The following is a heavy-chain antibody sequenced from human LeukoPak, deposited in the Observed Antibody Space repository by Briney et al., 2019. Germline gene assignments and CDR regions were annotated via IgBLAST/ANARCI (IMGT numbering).Heavy chain of an antibody. CDR1: GYTFTTSG. Sequence: ASVKVSCKASGYTFTTSGITWVRQAPGQGLEWMGWISVYNGNTKYAQRLQDRVTMTTDTSTSTAYMDLRSLTSDDTAVYYCATESSDILTGYYLAYWGQGTLVTVSS. CDR2: ISVYNGNT. J-gene: IGHJ4*02. D-gene: IGHD3-9*01. V-gene: IGHV1-18*01. CDR3: ATESSDILTGYYLAY.